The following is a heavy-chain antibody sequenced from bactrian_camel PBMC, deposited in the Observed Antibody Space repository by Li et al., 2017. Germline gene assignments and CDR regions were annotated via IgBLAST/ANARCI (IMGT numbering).Heavy chain of an antibody. D-gene: IGHD1*01. CDR1: GLTGSKYC. V-gene: IGHV3S26*01. CDR3: ATDPAATWMGCPRDFRW. J-gene: IGHJ6*01. CDR2: TVTAAGGV. Sequence: QLVESGGGSVQAGGSLRLSCVSSGLTGSKYCMRWMRQTPGKEREWVATVTAAGGVTYADSIKGRFTASTDSAKNILYLEMNSLKPEDTAIYYCATDPAATWMGCPRDFRWRGQGTQVTVS.